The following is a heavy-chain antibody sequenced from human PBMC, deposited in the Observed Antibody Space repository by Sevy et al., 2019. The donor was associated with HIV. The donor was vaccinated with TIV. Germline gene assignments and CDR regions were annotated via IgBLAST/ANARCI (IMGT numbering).Heavy chain of an antibody. CDR2: ISHDGNYK. Sequence: GGSLRLSCAGSGFTFNSYDMHWVRQAPGKGLEWAAVISHDGNYKNYADSVKVRFTISRDNFKNTLYLQMNSLRVEDTAVYFCARLFSCGGDCYYLDYWGQGALVTVSS. D-gene: IGHD2-21*02. J-gene: IGHJ4*02. CDR3: ARLFSCGGDCYYLDY. CDR1: GFTFNSYD. V-gene: IGHV3-30*04.